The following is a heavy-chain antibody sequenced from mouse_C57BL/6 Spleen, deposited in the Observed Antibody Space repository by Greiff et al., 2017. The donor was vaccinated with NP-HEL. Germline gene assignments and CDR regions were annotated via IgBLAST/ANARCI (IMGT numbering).Heavy chain of an antibody. D-gene: IGHD1-1*01. J-gene: IGHJ2*01. CDR2: IHPNSGST. CDR1: GYTFTSYW. CDR3: ARRGGSITPVVATDS. V-gene: IGHV1-64*01. Sequence: VQLQQPGAELVKPGASVKLSCKASGYTFTSYWMHWVKQRPGQGLEWIGMIHPNSGSTNYNEKFKSKATLTVDKSSSTAYMQLSSLPSEDTAVYYCARRGGSITPVVATDSWGQGTTLTVSS.